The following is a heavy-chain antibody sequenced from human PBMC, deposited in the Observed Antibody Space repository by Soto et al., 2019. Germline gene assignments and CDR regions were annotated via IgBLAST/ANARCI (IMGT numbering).Heavy chain of an antibody. V-gene: IGHV4-34*01. CDR2: INHSGST. CDR1: GGSFSGYY. CDR3: ARGREGAFDI. J-gene: IGHJ3*02. D-gene: IGHD1-26*01. Sequence: QVQLQQWGAGLLKPSETLSLTCAVYGGSFSGYYWSWIRQPPGKGLEWIGEINHSGSTNYNPSLKSRVTISVDTSKNQFSLKLSSVTAADTAVYYCARGREGAFDIWGQGTMVTVSS.